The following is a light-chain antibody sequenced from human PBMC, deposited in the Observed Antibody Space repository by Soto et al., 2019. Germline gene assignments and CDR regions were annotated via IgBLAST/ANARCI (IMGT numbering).Light chain of an antibody. J-gene: IGKJ4*01. CDR2: GAS. Sequence: EIVMTQSPATLSVSPGARAPLSCRARQSVSSNLAWYQQKPGQAPRLLIYGASTRATGIPARFSGSGSGTEFTLTISSLQIEDFALYYCQQSNNWPPLTFGGGTKVDI. V-gene: IGKV3-15*01. CDR1: QSVSSN. CDR3: QQSNNWPPLT.